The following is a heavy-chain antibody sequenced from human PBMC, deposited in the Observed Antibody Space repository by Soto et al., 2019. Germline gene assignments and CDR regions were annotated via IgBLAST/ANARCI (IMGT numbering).Heavy chain of an antibody. D-gene: IGHD3-22*01. Sequence: SETLSLTCTVSGGSISSYYWSWIRQPPGKGLEWIGYIYYSGSTNYNPSLKSRVTISVDTSKNQFSLKLSSVTAADTAVYYCAISGYYDSSGPWPPDYWGQGTLVTVSS. CDR3: AISGYYDSSGPWPPDY. CDR1: GGSISSYY. J-gene: IGHJ4*02. CDR2: IYYSGST. V-gene: IGHV4-59*01.